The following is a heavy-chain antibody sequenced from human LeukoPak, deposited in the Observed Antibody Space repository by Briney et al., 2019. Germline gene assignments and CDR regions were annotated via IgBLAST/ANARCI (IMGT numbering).Heavy chain of an antibody. CDR1: GFTFSSYA. J-gene: IGHJ6*02. V-gene: IGHV3-53*01. CDR2: IYSGGST. CDR3: TVGMDV. Sequence: GGSLRLSCAASGFTFSSYAMSWVRQAPGKGLEWVSVIYSGGSTYYADSVKGRFTISRDNSKNTLYLQMNSLRAEDTAVYYCTVGMDVWGQGTTVTVSS.